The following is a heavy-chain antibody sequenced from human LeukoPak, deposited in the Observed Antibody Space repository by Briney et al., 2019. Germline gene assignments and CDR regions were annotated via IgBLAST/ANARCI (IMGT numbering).Heavy chain of an antibody. CDR1: GYTFTSYG. CDR3: ARLGIAASGDAY. V-gene: IGHV1-2*02. Sequence: ASVKVSCKASGYTFTSYGISWVRQAPGQGLEWMGWINPNSAGTNYAQRFQGRVTMTRDTSISTAYMELSRLTSDDTAVYYCARLGIAASGDAYWGQGTLVTVSS. J-gene: IGHJ4*02. CDR2: INPNSAGT. D-gene: IGHD6-13*01.